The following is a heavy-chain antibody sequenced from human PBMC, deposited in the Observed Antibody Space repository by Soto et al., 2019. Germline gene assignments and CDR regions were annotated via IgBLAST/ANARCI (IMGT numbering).Heavy chain of an antibody. V-gene: IGHV2-70*04. CDR1: GFSLSTSGMR. J-gene: IGHJ4*02. D-gene: IGHD3-22*01. CDR3: ARMRSDYDSSGLDY. Sequence: SGPTLVNPTATLTLTCTFSGFSLSTSGMRVSWIRQAPGKALEWHARIDWDEDRFYSTSLKTRLTISKDTSKNQVVLTMTKMDPVDTATYYCARMRSDYDSSGLDYWGQGILVTVSS. CDR2: IDWDEDR.